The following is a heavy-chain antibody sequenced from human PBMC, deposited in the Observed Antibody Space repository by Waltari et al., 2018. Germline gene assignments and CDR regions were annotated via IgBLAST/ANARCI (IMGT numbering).Heavy chain of an antibody. CDR3: ARDRDRAYFDY. CDR2: ISYDGSNK. Sequence: QVQLVESGGGVVQPGRSLRLSCAASGFTFSSYAMHWVRQAPGKGLEWVAVISYDGSNKYYADSVKGRFTISRDNSKNTLYLQMNSLRAEDTAVYYCARDRDRAYFDYWGQGTLVTVSS. V-gene: IGHV3-30-3*01. D-gene: IGHD3-10*01. J-gene: IGHJ4*02. CDR1: GFTFSSYA.